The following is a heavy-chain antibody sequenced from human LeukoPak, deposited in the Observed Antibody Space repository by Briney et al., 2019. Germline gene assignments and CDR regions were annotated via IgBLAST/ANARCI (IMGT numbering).Heavy chain of an antibody. J-gene: IGHJ6*03. CDR2: IKQDGSEK. Sequence: GGSLRLSCAASGFTFDDYGMSWVRQAPGKGLEWVANIKQDGSEKYYVDSVKGRFTISRDNAKNSLYLQMNSLRAEDTAVYYCARDRGDYYDSSGYHYYYYYYMDVWGKGTTVTVSS. CDR3: ARDRGDYYDSSGYHYYYYYYMDV. D-gene: IGHD3-22*01. V-gene: IGHV3-7*01. CDR1: GFTFDDYG.